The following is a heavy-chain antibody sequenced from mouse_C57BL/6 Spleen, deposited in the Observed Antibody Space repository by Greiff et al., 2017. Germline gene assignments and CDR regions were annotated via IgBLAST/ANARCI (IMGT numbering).Heavy chain of an antibody. V-gene: IGHV1-82*01. J-gene: IGHJ4*01. CDR2: IYPGDGDT. Sequence: QVQLKQSGPELVKPGASVKISCKASGYAFSSSWMNWVKQRPGKGLEWIGRIYPGDGDTNYNGKFKGKATLTADKSSSTAYMQLSSLTSEDSAVDFCARSDGYYDAMDYWGQGTSVTVSS. CDR3: ARSDGYYDAMDY. CDR1: GYAFSSSW. D-gene: IGHD2-3*01.